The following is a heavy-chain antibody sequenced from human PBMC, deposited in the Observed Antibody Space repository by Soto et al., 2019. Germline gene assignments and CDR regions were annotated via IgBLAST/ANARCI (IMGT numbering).Heavy chain of an antibody. J-gene: IGHJ4*02. CDR1: GYTFSSYY. CDR3: ARGLGLGDC. CDR2: INPNGGST. Sequence: QVQLVQSGAEVKKPGASVKVSCKASGYTFSSYYIHWVRQAPGQGLEWIGIINPNGGSTNYAQNFKGRLTVTRETFTATVYIDLSALTSDDTAIYYCARGLGLGDCWGQGTLVTVSS. D-gene: IGHD3-9*01. V-gene: IGHV1-46*01.